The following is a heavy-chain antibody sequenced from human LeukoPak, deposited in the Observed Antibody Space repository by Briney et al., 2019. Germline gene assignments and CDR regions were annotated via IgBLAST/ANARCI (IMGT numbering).Heavy chain of an antibody. Sequence: GSLRLSCAASGLTLSKYVIHWVRQASGKGLEYVSAIDQDGASTYYADSLKGRFTISRDSSKDTVYLQMGSLTVEDTAVYYCAREGYSSGRAGCFDFWGQGTLVTVSS. CDR3: AREGYSSGRAGCFDF. V-gene: IGHV3-64*02. J-gene: IGHJ4*02. CDR1: GLTLSKYV. D-gene: IGHD5-18*01. CDR2: IDQDGAST.